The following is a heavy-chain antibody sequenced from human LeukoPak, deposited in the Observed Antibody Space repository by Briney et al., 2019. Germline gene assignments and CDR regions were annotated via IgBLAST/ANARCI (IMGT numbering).Heavy chain of an antibody. CDR3: ARAHYDILPGYLNGAFDI. CDR1: GFTFSSYG. D-gene: IGHD3-9*01. V-gene: IGHV3-33*01. Sequence: GRSLRLSSAASGFTFSSYGMHWVRQAPDKGLEWGAVIWYDGSNKYYADSVKGRLTISRDNSKNTLYLQMNSLRAEDTAVYYCARAHYDILPGYLNGAFDIWGQGTMVTVSS. J-gene: IGHJ3*02. CDR2: IWYDGSNK.